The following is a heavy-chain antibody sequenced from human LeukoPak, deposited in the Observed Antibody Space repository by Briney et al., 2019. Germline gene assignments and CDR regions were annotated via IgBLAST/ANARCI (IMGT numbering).Heavy chain of an antibody. Sequence: GGSLRLSCAVSGITLSIYGMSWLRQAPGKGLEWVAGISGSGGGTFYADSVKGRSTVSRDHRKNTLYLQMNSLRAEDTAVYFCAKRGVVIRVILVGFHKEAYYSDSWGQGALVTVSS. CDR1: GITLSIYG. V-gene: IGHV3-23*01. J-gene: IGHJ4*02. D-gene: IGHD3-22*01. CDR2: ISGSGGGT. CDR3: AKRGVVIRVILVGFHKEAYYSDS.